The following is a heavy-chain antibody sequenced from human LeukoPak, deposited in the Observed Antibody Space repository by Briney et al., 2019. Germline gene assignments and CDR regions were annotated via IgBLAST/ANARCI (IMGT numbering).Heavy chain of an antibody. V-gene: IGHV3-21*01. CDR2: ISSSSSDI. Sequence: GGSLRLSCAASGFTFSSYSMNWVRQAPGKGLEWVSSISSSSSDINYADSVKGRFTISRDNAKNSLYLQMNSLRAEDTAVYYCARGGSYSSGPNYFDYWGQGTLVTVSS. CDR1: GFTFSSYS. J-gene: IGHJ4*02. D-gene: IGHD6-19*01. CDR3: ARGGSYSSGPNYFDY.